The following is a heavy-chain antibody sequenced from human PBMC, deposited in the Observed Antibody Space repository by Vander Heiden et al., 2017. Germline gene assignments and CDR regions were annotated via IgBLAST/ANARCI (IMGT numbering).Heavy chain of an antibody. D-gene: IGHD2-21*01. CDR1: GFSVSNYY. V-gene: IGHV3-53*01. J-gene: IGHJ3*02. Sequence: DVLLVESGGGLIQPGGSLRLSCEASGFSVSNYYMIWVRQAPGKGLEWVSVIYSDGATYYADSVKGRFTISRDKSRNTLDLQLNRLRVEDTAVYYCARDGPYEGYSFDIWGQGTVVTVSS. CDR2: IYSDGAT. CDR3: ARDGPYEGYSFDI.